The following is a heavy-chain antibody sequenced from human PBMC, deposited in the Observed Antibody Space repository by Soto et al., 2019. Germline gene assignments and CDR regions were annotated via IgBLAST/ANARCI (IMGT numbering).Heavy chain of an antibody. CDR2: IYYSGST. D-gene: IGHD3-9*01. CDR1: GGSISSGGYY. CDR3: ARVQSPGMRFFDCPPPEY. J-gene: IGHJ4*02. V-gene: IGHV4-31*03. Sequence: PSETLSLTCTVSGGSISSGGYYWSWIRQHPGKGLEWIGYIYYSGSTYYNPSLKSRVTISVDTSKNQFSLKLSSVTAADTAVYYFARVQSPGMRFFDCPPPEYGGKEPLVTV.